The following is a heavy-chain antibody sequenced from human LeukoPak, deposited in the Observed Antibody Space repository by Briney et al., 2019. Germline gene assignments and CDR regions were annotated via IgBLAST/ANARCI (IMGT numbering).Heavy chain of an antibody. J-gene: IGHJ5*02. D-gene: IGHD2-8*02. CDR3: ARGMLGAVRGLLVMAWFDP. CDR1: GGSISSDY. Sequence: SETLSLTCTVSGGSISSDYWSWIRQPPGKGLEWIGYIHHSGSTNYNPSLRSRVTIAVDTSKNHFSLQLNSVTAADTAVYYCARGMLGAVRGLLVMAWFDPWGQGTLVTVSS. V-gene: IGHV4-59*01. CDR2: IHHSGST.